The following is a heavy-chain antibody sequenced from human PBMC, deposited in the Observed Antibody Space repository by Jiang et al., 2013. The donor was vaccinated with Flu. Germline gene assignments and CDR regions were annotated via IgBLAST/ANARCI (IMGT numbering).Heavy chain of an antibody. D-gene: IGHD6-13*01. CDR2: ISYDGSNK. J-gene: IGHJ4*01. V-gene: IGHV3-30-3*01. Sequence: VQLLESGGGVVQPGRSLRLSCAASGFTFSSYAMHWVRQAPGKGLEWVAVISYDGSNKYYADSVKGRFTISRDNSKNTLYLQMNSLRAEDTAVYYCVVAAAGTATEYLDY. CDR1: GFTFSSYA. CDR3: VVAAAGTATEYLDY.